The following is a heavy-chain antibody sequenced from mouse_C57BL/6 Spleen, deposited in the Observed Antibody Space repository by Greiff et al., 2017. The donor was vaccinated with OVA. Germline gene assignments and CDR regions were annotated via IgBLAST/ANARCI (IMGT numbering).Heavy chain of an antibody. D-gene: IGHD4-1*01. CDR3: AANWAPWFAY. CDR2: IYPSDSET. CDR1: SYTFTSYW. J-gene: IGHJ3*01. V-gene: IGHV1-61*01. Sequence: QVQLQQPGAELVRPGSSVKLSCKASSYTFTSYWMDWVKQRPGQGLEWIGNIYPSDSETHYNQKFKDKATLTVDKSSSTAYMQLSSLTSEDSAVYYCAANWAPWFAYWGQGTLVTVSA.